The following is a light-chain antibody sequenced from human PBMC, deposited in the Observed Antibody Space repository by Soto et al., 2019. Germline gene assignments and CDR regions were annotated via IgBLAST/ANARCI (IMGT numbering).Light chain of an antibody. Sequence: EIVLTQSPVPLSLSPGRRATLSCRASQSVSSSYLAWYQQKPGQPPRLLIYGASSRATGIPDRFSGSGSGTDVTLTISRREPDDFAVYYCQQYGSSPWTFGQGTKVDIK. CDR2: GAS. CDR3: QQYGSSPWT. V-gene: IGKV3-20*01. CDR1: QSVSSSY. J-gene: IGKJ1*01.